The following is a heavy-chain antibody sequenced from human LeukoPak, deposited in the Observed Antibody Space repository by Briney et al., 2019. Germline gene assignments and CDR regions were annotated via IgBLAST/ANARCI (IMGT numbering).Heavy chain of an antibody. V-gene: IGHV4-38-2*01. CDR1: GYSISSGYY. CDR2: IYHSGST. CDR3: ARGLPAAMRSYYYYMDV. Sequence: PSETLSLTCAVSGYSISSGYYWGWIRQAPGKGLEWIGSIYHSGSTHYNPSLKSRVTISVDTPKNQFSLKLSSVTAADTAVYYCARGLPAAMRSYYYYMDVWGKGTTVTVSS. D-gene: IGHD2-2*01. J-gene: IGHJ6*03.